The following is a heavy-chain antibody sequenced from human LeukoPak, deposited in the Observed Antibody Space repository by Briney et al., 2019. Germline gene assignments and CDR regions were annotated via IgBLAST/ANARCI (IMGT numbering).Heavy chain of an antibody. CDR2: IRYDGSNK. CDR3: AKGSRFLEWLNYYYYMDV. D-gene: IGHD3-3*01. CDR1: GFTFSSYG. J-gene: IGHJ6*03. V-gene: IGHV3-30*02. Sequence: GGSLRLSCAASGFTFSSYGMHLVRQAPGKGLEWVAFIRYDGSNKYYADSVKGRFTISRDNSKNTLYLQMNSLRAEDTAVYYCAKGSRFLEWLNYYYYMDVWGKGTTVTVSS.